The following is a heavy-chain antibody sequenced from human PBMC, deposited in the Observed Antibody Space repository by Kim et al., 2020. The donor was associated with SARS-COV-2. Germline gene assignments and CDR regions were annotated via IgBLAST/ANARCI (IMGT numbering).Heavy chain of an antibody. V-gene: IGHV4-59*01. J-gene: IGHJ6*02. CDR2: IYYSGST. Sequence: SETLSLTCTVSGGSISSYYWSWIRQPPGKGLEWIGYIYYSGSTNYNPSLKSRVTISVDTSKNQFSLKLSSVTAADTDVYYCARDKPSMVRWPYGMDVWGQGTTGTVSS. D-gene: IGHD3-10*01. CDR1: GGSISSYY. CDR3: ARDKPSMVRWPYGMDV.